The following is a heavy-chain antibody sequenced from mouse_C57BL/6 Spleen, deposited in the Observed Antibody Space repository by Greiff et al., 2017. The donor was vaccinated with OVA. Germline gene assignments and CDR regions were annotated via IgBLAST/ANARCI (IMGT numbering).Heavy chain of an antibody. D-gene: IGHD1-1*01. V-gene: IGHV1-69*01. CDR1: GYTFTSYW. Sequence: QVQLKQPGAELVMPGASVKLSCKASGYTFTSYWMHWVKQRPGQGLEWIGEIDPSDSYTNYNQKFKGKSTLTVDKSSSTAYMQLSSLTSEDSAVYYCARSLTYYYGSSDWGQGTLVTVSA. CDR2: IDPSDSYT. J-gene: IGHJ3*01. CDR3: ARSLTYYYGSSD.